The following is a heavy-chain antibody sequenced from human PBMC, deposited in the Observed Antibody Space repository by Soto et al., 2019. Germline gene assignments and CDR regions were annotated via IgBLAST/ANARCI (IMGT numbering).Heavy chain of an antibody. Sequence: GGSLRLSCAASGFTFSNAWMSWVRQAPGKGLEWVGRIKSKTDGRPTDYAAPVKVRFTISSDDSKNTLDLQMNSLKTEDTAVYYCTTVASIYGDYDAFDIWGQGTMVTVSS. J-gene: IGHJ3*02. CDR2: IKSKTDGRPT. CDR1: GFTFSNAW. V-gene: IGHV3-15*01. D-gene: IGHD4-17*01. CDR3: TTVASIYGDYDAFDI.